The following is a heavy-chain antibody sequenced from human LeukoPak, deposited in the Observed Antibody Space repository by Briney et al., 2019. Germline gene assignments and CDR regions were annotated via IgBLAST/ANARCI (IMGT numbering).Heavy chain of an antibody. CDR2: ISVSGAST. CDR3: AKAGPYSGSYHGDAFDI. V-gene: IGHV3-23*01. CDR1: GFTFSTYA. D-gene: IGHD1-26*01. J-gene: IGHJ3*02. Sequence: GGSLRLSCAASGFTFSTYAMSWVRQAPGKGLEWVSGISVSGASTFYADSVKGRFTISRDNSKNTLYLQMNSLRAEDTAVYYCAKAGPYSGSYHGDAFDIWGQGTMVTVSS.